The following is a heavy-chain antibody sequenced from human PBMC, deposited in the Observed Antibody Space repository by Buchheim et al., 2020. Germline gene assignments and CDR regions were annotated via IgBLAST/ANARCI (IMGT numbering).Heavy chain of an antibody. CDR2: IKSKTDGGTT. D-gene: IGHD5-18*01. CDR1: GFTFSNAW. V-gene: IGHV3-15*01. Sequence: EVQLVESGGGLVKPGGSLRLSCAASGFTFSNAWMSWVRQAPGKGLEWVGRIKSKTDGGTTDYAAPVKGRLTISRDDSNNTLYLQMNSLKSEDTAVYYCTTSLQLWPSDYYYYYGMDVWGQET. J-gene: IGHJ6*02. CDR3: TTSLQLWPSDYYYYYGMDV.